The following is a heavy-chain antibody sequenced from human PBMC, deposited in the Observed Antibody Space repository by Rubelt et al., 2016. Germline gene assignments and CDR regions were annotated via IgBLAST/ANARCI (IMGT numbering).Heavy chain of an antibody. CDR2: ISHAGST. V-gene: IGHV4-34*01. D-gene: IGHD6-19*01. J-gene: IGHJ4*02. Sequence: QVQLQQWGAGLLEPSESLSLTCLVYGGSLSNHYWAWIRQPPGKGLEWIGEISHAGSTNYDPSLGGRVTISVDTSKNQFSLIRDSVTAADTAVYYCARFRGSGWYLVGYWGQGTLVTVSS. CDR1: GGSLSNHY. CDR3: ARFRGSGWYLVGY.